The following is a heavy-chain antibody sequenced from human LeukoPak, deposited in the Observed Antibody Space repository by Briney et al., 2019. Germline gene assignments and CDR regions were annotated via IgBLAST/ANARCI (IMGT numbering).Heavy chain of an antibody. CDR3: ARAAVDSSSWLDY. CDR1: GYTFTSYY. V-gene: IGHV1-46*01. Sequence: ASVKVSCKASGYTFTSYYTHWVRQAPGQGLEWMGIINPSGGSTSYAQKLQGRVTMTTDTSTSTAYMELRSLRSDDTAVYYCARAAVDSSSWLDYWGQGTLVTVSS. CDR2: INPSGGST. D-gene: IGHD6-13*01. J-gene: IGHJ4*02.